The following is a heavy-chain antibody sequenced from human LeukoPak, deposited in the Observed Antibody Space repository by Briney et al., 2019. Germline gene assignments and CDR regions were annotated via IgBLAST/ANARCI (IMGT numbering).Heavy chain of an antibody. V-gene: IGHV3-30*03. Sequence: GGSLRLSCAASGFTFSSYSMNWVRQAPGRGLEWVAVITQEGNKKYYADSVRGRSTISRDNSKNTLCMQMNSLRAEDTAVYYCVRDRGRQEVAGIYAAFDIWGQGTKVTVSS. CDR2: ITQEGNKK. J-gene: IGHJ3*02. CDR3: VRDRGRQEVAGIYAAFDI. CDR1: GFTFSSYS. D-gene: IGHD6-19*01.